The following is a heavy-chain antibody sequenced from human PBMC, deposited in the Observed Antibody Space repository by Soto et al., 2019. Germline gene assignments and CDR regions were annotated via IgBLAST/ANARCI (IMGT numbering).Heavy chain of an antibody. CDR3: AHIYWAASGTRYDFDY. J-gene: IGHJ4*02. CDR2: IYWDDDK. V-gene: IGHV2-5*02. CDR1: GFSFTTDGMG. D-gene: IGHD6-13*01. Sequence: QITLKESGPTLVTPTQTLTLTCTFSGFSFTTDGMGVGWIRQPPGKALEWLALIYWDDDKRYSPSLKSRLTITKDASRNQVVLTLPTMDPADTATYYCAHIYWAASGTRYDFDYWGQGNLVTVSS.